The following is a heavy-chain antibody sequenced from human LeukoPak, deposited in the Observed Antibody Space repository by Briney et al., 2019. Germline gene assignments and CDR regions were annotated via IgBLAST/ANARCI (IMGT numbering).Heavy chain of an antibody. J-gene: IGHJ5*02. CDR1: GFTFSSYA. CDR3: ASLGPIRIAVADLNWFDP. Sequence: PGRSLRLSCAASGFTFSSYAMHWVRQAPGKGLEWVAVISYDGSNKYYADSVKGRFTISRDNSKNTLYLQMNSLRAEDTAVYYCASLGPIRIAVADLNWFDPWDQGTLVTVSS. CDR2: ISYDGSNK. V-gene: IGHV3-30-3*01. D-gene: IGHD6-19*01.